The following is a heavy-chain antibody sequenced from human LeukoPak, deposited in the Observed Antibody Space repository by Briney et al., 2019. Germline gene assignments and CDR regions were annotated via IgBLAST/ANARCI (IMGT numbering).Heavy chain of an antibody. Sequence: SETLSLTCTVSGGSISGSSYYWAWIRQPPGKGLEWIGSIYYTGTTYYSPSLKSRVTISVDTSKNQFSLKLSSVTAADTAVYYCARGWGFDFWSGYWVHYYYYMDVWGKGTTVTVSS. V-gene: IGHV4-39*07. CDR3: ARGWGFDFWSGYWVHYYYYMDV. CDR2: IYYTGTT. CDR1: GGSISGSSYY. D-gene: IGHD3-3*01. J-gene: IGHJ6*03.